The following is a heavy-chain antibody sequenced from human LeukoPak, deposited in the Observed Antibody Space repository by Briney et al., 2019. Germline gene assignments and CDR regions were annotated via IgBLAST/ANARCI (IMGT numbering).Heavy chain of an antibody. D-gene: IGHD3-10*01. J-gene: IGHJ6*02. CDR1: GFTFSSYW. Sequence: GGSLRHSCAASGFTFSSYWMSWVRQAPGKGLEWVSSISSSSSYIYYADSVKGRFTISRDNAKNSLYLQMNSLRAEDTAVYYCARDRDVTYYYYGMDVWGQGTTVTVSS. CDR2: ISSSSSYI. V-gene: IGHV3-21*01. CDR3: ARDRDVTYYYYGMDV.